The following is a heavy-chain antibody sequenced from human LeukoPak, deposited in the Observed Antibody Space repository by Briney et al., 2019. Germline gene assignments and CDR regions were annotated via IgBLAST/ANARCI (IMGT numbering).Heavy chain of an antibody. J-gene: IGHJ4*02. CDR3: ARPGRYSSSWYPDY. CDR2: IKQDGREK. V-gene: IGHV3-7*01. D-gene: IGHD6-13*01. Sequence: GGALRLSCAASGFTFSSYWRSWVRQAPGKGLEWVANIKQDGREKYYVDSVKARFTIPRANAKNSLYLQMTSLRAEATAVYYCARPGRYSSSWYPDYWGQGTLVTVSS. CDR1: GFTFSSYW.